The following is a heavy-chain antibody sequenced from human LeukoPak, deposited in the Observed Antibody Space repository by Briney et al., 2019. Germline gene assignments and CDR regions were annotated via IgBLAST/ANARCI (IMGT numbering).Heavy chain of an antibody. CDR1: GYTFTSYP. CDR2: VSVYNSNT. CDR3: ARGYDYGDYVGDFDY. J-gene: IGHJ4*02. V-gene: IGHV1-18*01. D-gene: IGHD4-17*01. Sequence: VASVKVSFKASGYTFTSYPISWVRQAPGQGLEWMGWVSVYNSNTKYAQNVQGRVTMTTDRPTSTAYMELRSLRSDDTAVYYCARGYDYGDYVGDFDYWGQGTLVTVSS.